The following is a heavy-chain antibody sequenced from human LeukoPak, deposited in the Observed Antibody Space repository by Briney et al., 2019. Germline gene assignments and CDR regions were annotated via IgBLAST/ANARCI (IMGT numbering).Heavy chain of an antibody. Sequence: ASVQVSCKASGYTFTGYYMHWVRQAPGQGLEWMGWINPNSGGTNYAQKFQGRVTMTRDTSISTAYMELSRLRSDDAAVYYCERVLANWFDPWGQGTLVTVSS. D-gene: IGHD5-12*01. J-gene: IGHJ5*02. CDR3: ERVLANWFDP. CDR2: INPNSGGT. CDR1: GYTFTGYY. V-gene: IGHV1-2*02.